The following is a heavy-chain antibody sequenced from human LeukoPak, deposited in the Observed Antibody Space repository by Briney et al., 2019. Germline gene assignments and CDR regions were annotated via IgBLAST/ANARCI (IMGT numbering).Heavy chain of an antibody. J-gene: IGHJ4*02. D-gene: IGHD7-27*01. CDR3: SADPGDY. CDR2: IKTDGSEK. Sequence: GGSLRLSCEASGFTFSNSWMTWVRQTPGKGLEWVANIKTDGSEKYYVDSVEGRFNISRDNARNSLYLQMNSLGVDDTAVYFCSADPGDYWGQGTLVSVSS. CDR1: GFTFSNSW. V-gene: IGHV3-7*01.